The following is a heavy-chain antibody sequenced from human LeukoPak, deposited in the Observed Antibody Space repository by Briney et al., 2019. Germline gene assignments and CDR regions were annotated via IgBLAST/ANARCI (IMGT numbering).Heavy chain of an antibody. V-gene: IGHV3-23*01. Sequence: GGSLRLSCAASGFTFSSYAMNWVRQAPGKGLEWVSFINGGGGSAYYADSVKGRFTISRDNSKNTLYLQMNSLRAEDTAVYYCAKDYRGLVVPTVFDYWGQGTLVTVSS. D-gene: IGHD2-2*01. CDR2: INGGGGSA. CDR3: AKDYRGLVVPTVFDY. CDR1: GFTFSSYA. J-gene: IGHJ4*02.